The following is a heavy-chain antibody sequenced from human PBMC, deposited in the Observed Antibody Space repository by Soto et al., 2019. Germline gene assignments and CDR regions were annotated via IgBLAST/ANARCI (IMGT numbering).Heavy chain of an antibody. J-gene: IGHJ3*02. CDR3: TRGDYYDTSGTFSDAFDI. CDR2: IKPDGSEK. V-gene: IGHV3-7*04. Sequence: GGSLRLSCAASGFTFNTYWMSWVRQAPGKGLEWVANIKPDGSEKWYVDSVKGRFTISRDNAKNSLYLQMNSLRAEDTAVYFCTRGDYYDTSGTFSDAFDIWGQGTMVTGSS. D-gene: IGHD3-22*01. CDR1: GFTFNTYW.